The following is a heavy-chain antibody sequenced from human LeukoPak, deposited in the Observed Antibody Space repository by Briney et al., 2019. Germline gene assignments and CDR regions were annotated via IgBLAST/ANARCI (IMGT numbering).Heavy chain of an antibody. D-gene: IGHD1-26*01. J-gene: IGHJ4*02. CDR1: GGSISSGSYY. CDR3: ARERAGYSGSYFDY. V-gene: IGHV4-61*02. CDR2: IYTSGST. Sequence: SETLSLTCTVSGGSISSGSYYWSWIRQPAGEGLEWIGRIYTSGSTNYNPSLKSRVTISVDTSKNQFSLKLSSVTAADTAVYYCARERAGYSGSYFDYWGQGTLVTVSS.